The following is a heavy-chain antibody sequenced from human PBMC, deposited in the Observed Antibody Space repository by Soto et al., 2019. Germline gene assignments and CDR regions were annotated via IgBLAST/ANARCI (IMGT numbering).Heavy chain of an antibody. Sequence: GGSLRLSCAASGFTFSSYAMSWVRQAPGKGLEWVSAISGSGGSTYYADSVKGRFTISRDNSKNTLYLQMNSLRAEDTAVYYCAKVPPLMVYAIQYYCGYWGQGTRVTVSS. CDR3: AKVPPLMVYAIQYYCGY. D-gene: IGHD2-8*01. V-gene: IGHV3-23*01. CDR2: ISGSGGST. CDR1: GFTFSSYA. J-gene: IGHJ4*02.